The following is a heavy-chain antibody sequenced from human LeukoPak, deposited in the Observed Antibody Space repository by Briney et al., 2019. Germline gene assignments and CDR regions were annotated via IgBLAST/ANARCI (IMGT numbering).Heavy chain of an antibody. J-gene: IGHJ4*02. D-gene: IGHD6-6*01. Sequence: ASVKVSCKASGGTFSSYAISWVRQAPGQGLEWMGGIIPIFGTANYAQKFQGRVTITADESTSTAYMELSSLRSEDTAVYYCARGSSIAARLGHFDYWGQGTLVTVSS. CDR3: ARGSSIAARLGHFDY. V-gene: IGHV1-69*13. CDR2: IIPIFGTA. CDR1: GGTFSSYA.